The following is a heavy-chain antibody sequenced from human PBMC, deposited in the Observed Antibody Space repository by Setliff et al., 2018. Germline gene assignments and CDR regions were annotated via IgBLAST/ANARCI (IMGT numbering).Heavy chain of an antibody. CDR2: INQDGNDK. J-gene: IGHJ6*03. D-gene: IGHD3-3*01. CDR3: AKDGDYNFWSGYFRAYYYYYYMDV. V-gene: IGHV3-7*01. Sequence: GGSLRLSCAASGFTFSSAWMAWVRQAPGKGLECVAVINQDGNDKYYVDSAKGRFTISRDNAKNSLYLQMNSLRAEDTAVYYCAKDGDYNFWSGYFRAYYYYYYMDVWGKGTTVTVS. CDR1: GFTFSSAW.